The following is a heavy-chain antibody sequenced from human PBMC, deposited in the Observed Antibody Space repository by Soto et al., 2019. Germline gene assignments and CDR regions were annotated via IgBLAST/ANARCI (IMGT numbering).Heavy chain of an antibody. CDR1: GFTFSSYG. V-gene: IGHV3-30*18. D-gene: IGHD2-2*01. J-gene: IGHJ6*02. Sequence: QVQLVESGGGVVQPGRSLRLSCAASGFTFSSYGMHWVRQAPGKGLEWVAVISYDGSNKYYADSVKGRFIISRDNSKNTLYVQMSSLIAEDTAVYYCAKDSLPATYYYYYGLDVWGQGTTVTVAS. CDR3: AKDSLPATYYYYYGLDV. CDR2: ISYDGSNK.